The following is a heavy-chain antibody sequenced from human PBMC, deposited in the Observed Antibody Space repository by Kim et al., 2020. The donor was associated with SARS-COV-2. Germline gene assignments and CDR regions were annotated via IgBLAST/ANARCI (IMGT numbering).Heavy chain of an antibody. CDR1: GGSISSSNW. J-gene: IGHJ1*01. Sequence: SETLSLICAVSGGSISSSNWWSGVRQPPGKGLEWIGEIYHSGSTNYNPSLKSRVTISVDKSKNQFSLKLSSVTAADTAVYYCASQGSDDYVWGGYPPRLKRPGRIWGQGTLVTVSS. D-gene: IGHD3-16*02. V-gene: IGHV4-4*02. CDR3: ASQGSDDYVWGGYPPRLKRPGRI. CDR2: IYHSGST.